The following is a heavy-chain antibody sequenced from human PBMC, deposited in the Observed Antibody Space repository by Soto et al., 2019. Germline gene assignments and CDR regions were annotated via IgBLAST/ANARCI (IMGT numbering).Heavy chain of an antibody. CDR2: IYHSGST. V-gene: IGHV4-4*02. D-gene: IGHD7-27*01. Sequence: SETLSLTCAVSGGSISSSNWWSWVRQPPGKGLEWIGEIYHSGSTNYNPSLKSRVTISVDKSKNQFSLKLSSVTAADTAVYYCARAIDTGDYYYYYMDVWGKGTTVTVSS. CDR1: GGSISSSNW. J-gene: IGHJ6*03. CDR3: ARAIDTGDYYYYYMDV.